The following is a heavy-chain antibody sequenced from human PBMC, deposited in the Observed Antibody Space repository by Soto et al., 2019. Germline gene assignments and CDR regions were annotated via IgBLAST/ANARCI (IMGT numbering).Heavy chain of an antibody. CDR2: ISSNGGST. CDR3: VKGPSSGILYNWFEP. Sequence: AGGALRRTCSASGCTRSSYTMHWVRQAPGKVLEYVSAISSNGGSTYYADSVKGRFTISRDNYKNTLYLQMSSLRAAGPAVYYCVKGPSSGILYNWFEPCVQGTLVSGSS. CDR1: GCTRSSYT. V-gene: IGHV3-64D*06. D-gene: IGHD3-22*01. J-gene: IGHJ5*02.